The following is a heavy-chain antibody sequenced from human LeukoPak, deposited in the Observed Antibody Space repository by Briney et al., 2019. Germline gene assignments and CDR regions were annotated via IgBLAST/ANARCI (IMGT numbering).Heavy chain of an antibody. V-gene: IGHV3-33*01. CDR1: GFTFSQYA. D-gene: IGHD3-10*01. CDR3: ARDRGVSYFDY. J-gene: IGHJ4*02. Sequence: PGRSLRLSCVAAGFTFSQYAMHWVRQAPGKGLEWVAVIWYDGSNKYYADSVKGRFTISRDNSKNTLYLQMNSLRAEDTAVYYCARDRGVSYFDYWGQGTQVTVSS. CDR2: IWYDGSNK.